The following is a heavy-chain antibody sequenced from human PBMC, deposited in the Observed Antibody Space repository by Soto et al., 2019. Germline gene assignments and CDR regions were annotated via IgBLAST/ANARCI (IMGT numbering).Heavy chain of an antibody. D-gene: IGHD3-3*01. CDR3: ARDRNVLRFLEWLGPFDY. CDR1: GFTFSDYY. CDR2: ISSSGSTI. J-gene: IGHJ4*02. Sequence: QVQLVESGGGLVKPGGSLRLSCAASGFTFSDYYMSWVRQAPGKGLEWGSYISSSGSTIYYADSVKGRFTISRDNAKNSLYLQMNSLRAEDTAVYYCARDRNVLRFLEWLGPFDYWGQGTLVTVSS. V-gene: IGHV3-11*01.